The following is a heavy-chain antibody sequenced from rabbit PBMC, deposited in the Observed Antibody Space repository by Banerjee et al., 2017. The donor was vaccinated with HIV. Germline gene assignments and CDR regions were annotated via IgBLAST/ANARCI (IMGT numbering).Heavy chain of an antibody. CDR3: ARYPAGYAGYAYANGANL. V-gene: IGHV1S40*01. CDR1: GFSFSSSYY. Sequence: QSLEESGGDLVKPGASLTLTCTASGFSFSSSYYMCWVRQAPGKGLEWIACIYAASSGSTYYASWAKGRFTISKTSSTTVTLQMTSLTAADTATYFCARYPAGYAGYAYANGANLWGQGTLVTVS. D-gene: IGHD6-1*01. CDR2: IYAASSGST. J-gene: IGHJ4*01.